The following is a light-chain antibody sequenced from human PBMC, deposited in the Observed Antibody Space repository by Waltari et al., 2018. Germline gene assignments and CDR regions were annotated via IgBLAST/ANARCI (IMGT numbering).Light chain of an antibody. CDR1: QGISSW. J-gene: IGKJ5*01. CDR2: AAS. CDR3: QQANSFPIT. V-gene: IGKV1-12*01. Sequence: DIQLTQSPSSVSASVGDSVTITCRASQGISSWLAWSQQKPGKAPKLLIYAASSLQSGVPSRFSGSGSGTDFTLTISSLQPEDFATYYCQQANSFPITFGQGTRLEIK.